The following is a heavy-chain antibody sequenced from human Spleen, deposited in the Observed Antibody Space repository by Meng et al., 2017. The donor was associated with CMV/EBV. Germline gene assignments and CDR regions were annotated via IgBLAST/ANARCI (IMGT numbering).Heavy chain of an antibody. Sequence: SVKVSCKASGGTFSTYAFSWVRQAPGQGLEWMGGIIPIFGIVNYAQKFQGRVTITRNTSISTAYMELSSLRSEDTAVYYCARGTHGAYYDFWSGYYQLTNYYGMDVWGQGTTVTVSS. V-gene: IGHV1-69*10. J-gene: IGHJ6*02. CDR1: GGTFSTYA. CDR3: ARGTHGAYYDFWSGYYQLTNYYGMDV. D-gene: IGHD3-3*01. CDR2: IIPIFGIV.